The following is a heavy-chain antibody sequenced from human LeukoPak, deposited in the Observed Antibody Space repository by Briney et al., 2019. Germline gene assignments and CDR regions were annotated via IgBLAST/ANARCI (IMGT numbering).Heavy chain of an antibody. D-gene: IGHD3-10*01. CDR2: ISWDGGST. Sequence: GRSLRLSCAASGFTFDDYAMHWVRRAPGKGLEWVSLISWDGGSTYYADSVKGRFTISRDNSKNSLYLQMNSLRAEDTALYYCARMRGFAMDVWGKGTTVTVSS. CDR1: GFTFDDYA. V-gene: IGHV3-43D*03. CDR3: ARMRGFAMDV. J-gene: IGHJ6*03.